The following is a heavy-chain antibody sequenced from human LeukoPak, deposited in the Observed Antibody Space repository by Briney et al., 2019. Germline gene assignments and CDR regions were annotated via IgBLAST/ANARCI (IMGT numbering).Heavy chain of an antibody. CDR1: GFTFTSSA. D-gene: IGHD1-1*01. CDR3: ARVRGTTGTTGGYYYYMDV. V-gene: IGHV3-48*04. Sequence: PGGTLRLSCVASGFTFTSSAMSWVRQAPGKGLEWVSYISSSGSTIYYADSVKGRFTISRDNAKNSLYLQMNSLRAEDTAVYYCARVRGTTGTTGGYYYYMDVWGKGTTVTISS. CDR2: ISSSGSTI. J-gene: IGHJ6*03.